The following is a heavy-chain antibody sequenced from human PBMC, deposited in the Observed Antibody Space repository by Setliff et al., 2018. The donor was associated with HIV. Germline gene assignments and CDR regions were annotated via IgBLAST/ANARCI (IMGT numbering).Heavy chain of an antibody. CDR1: GGSIGSYY. D-gene: IGHD1-26*01. CDR2: VYYTGNT. Sequence: SETLSLTCIVSGGSIGSYYWSWIRQSPGKGLEWIGYVYYTGNTNYNPSLKSRVTIGVDTSKNQFSLKLTSVTAADAAVYYCARRRPPPSGLYSAYYMDVWGTGTTVTVSS. V-gene: IGHV4-59*08. CDR3: ARRRPPPSGLYSAYYMDV. J-gene: IGHJ6*03.